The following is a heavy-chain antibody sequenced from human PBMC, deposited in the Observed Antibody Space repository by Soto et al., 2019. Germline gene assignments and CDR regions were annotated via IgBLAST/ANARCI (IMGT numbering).Heavy chain of an antibody. CDR3: ARRRGIVGATHLAY. Sequence: SETLSLTCTVSGGSISSGGYSWTWIRQHPGKGLEWIGYIYYSGSTYYKPSLKSRLTISVDTSKNHLSLKLSSVTAADTAVYYCARRRGIVGATHLAYWGQGTLVTVSS. J-gene: IGHJ4*02. V-gene: IGHV4-31*03. D-gene: IGHD1-26*01. CDR2: IYYSGST. CDR1: GGSISSGGYS.